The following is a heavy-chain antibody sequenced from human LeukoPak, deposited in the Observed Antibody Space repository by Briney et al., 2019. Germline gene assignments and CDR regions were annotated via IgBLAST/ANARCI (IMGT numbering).Heavy chain of an antibody. D-gene: IGHD3-22*01. CDR3: ARVLGYSPFDY. J-gene: IGHJ4*02. Sequence: ASVKVSCKASGYTFTDYYMHWVRQAPGQGLEWMGRINPNSGGTNYAQKFQGRVTMTRDTSISTAYMELSRLSPDDTAVYYCARVLGYSPFDYWGQGPLVTVSS. CDR2: INPNSGGT. CDR1: GYTFTDYY. V-gene: IGHV1-2*06.